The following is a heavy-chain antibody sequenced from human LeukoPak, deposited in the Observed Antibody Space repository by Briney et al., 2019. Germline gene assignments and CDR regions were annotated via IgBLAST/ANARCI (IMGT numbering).Heavy chain of an antibody. J-gene: IGHJ4*02. D-gene: IGHD2-8*01. V-gene: IGHV3-33*06. CDR1: GFTFSSYG. CDR3: AKGNGGYYFDY. CDR2: IWYDGSNK. Sequence: GXXLRLSCAASGFTFSSYGMHWVRQAPGKGLEWVAVIWYDGSNKYYADSVKGRFTISRDNSKNTLYLQMNSLRAEDTAVYYCAKGNGGYYFDYWGQGTLVTVSS.